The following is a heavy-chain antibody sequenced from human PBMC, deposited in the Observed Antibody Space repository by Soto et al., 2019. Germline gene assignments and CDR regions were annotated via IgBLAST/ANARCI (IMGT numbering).Heavy chain of an antibody. CDR3: VKDRMAYNSVWDPFDI. J-gene: IGHJ3*02. Sequence: GGSLRLSCAASGFTFYSYAMSWVRQAPGKGLEWVSTIGSVGGDTYYADSVKGRFTISRDDSKNTLLLQMNSLRAEDTAVYYCVKDRMAYNSVWDPFDIWGQGTMVTVS. CDR2: IGSVGGDT. CDR1: GFTFYSYA. V-gene: IGHV3-23*01. D-gene: IGHD1-20*01.